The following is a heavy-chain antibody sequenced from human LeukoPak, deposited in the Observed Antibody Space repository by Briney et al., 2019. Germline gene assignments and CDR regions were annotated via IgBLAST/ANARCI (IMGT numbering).Heavy chain of an antibody. CDR2: IIPILGIA. V-gene: IGHV1-69*04. CDR3: ARVSDYYYMDV. Sequence: GASVKVSCKASGYTFTGYYMHWVRQAPGQGLEWMGRIIPILGIANYAQKFQGRVTITADKSTSTAYMELSSLRSEDTAVYYCARVSDYYYMDVWGKGTTVTVSS. J-gene: IGHJ6*03. CDR1: GYTFTGYY.